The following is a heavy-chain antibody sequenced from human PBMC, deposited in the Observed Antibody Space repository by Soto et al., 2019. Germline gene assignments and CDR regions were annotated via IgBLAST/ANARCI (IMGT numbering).Heavy chain of an antibody. CDR2: INPNGGST. Sequence: ASVKVSCKASGYTFTSYYMHWVRQAPGQGLEWMGIINPNGGSTSYAQKFQGRVTMTRDTSTSTVYMELSSLRTDDTAVYYCARVQIVVDPYFDYWGQGTLVTVSS. CDR1: GYTFTSYY. D-gene: IGHD3-22*01. CDR3: ARVQIVVDPYFDY. V-gene: IGHV1-46*01. J-gene: IGHJ4*02.